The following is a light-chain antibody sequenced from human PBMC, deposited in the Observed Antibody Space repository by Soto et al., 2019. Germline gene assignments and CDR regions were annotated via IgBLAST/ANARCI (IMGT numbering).Light chain of an antibody. CDR2: AAS. V-gene: IGKV1-39*01. CDR1: QTISTC. CDR3: QQTSSTPPT. J-gene: IGKJ1*01. Sequence: IQMTQSPSSLSASVGDRVSISCRASQTISTCLNWYHQKPGKAPKLLIYAASTLQSGVPSMFSGSGSGTDFTLTISILQPEDFATYYCQQTSSTPPTFGQGTKVEIK.